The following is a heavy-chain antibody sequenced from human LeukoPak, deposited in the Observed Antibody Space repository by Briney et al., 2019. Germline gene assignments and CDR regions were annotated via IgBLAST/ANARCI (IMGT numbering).Heavy chain of an antibody. D-gene: IGHD3-9*01. CDR3: AKDIERLDYFDY. J-gene: IGHJ4*02. V-gene: IGHV3-30*18. Sequence: GGSLRLSCAASGFTFSSYGMHWVRQAPGKGLEWVAVISYDGTNKYYADSVKGRFTISRDNSKNTLYLQMNSLRAEDTAVYYCAKDIERLDYFDYWGQGTLVTVSS. CDR2: ISYDGTNK. CDR1: GFTFSSYG.